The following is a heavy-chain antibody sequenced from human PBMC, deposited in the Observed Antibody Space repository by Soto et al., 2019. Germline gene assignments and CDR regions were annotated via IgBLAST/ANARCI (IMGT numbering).Heavy chain of an antibody. V-gene: IGHV5-10-1*01. CDR2: IDPSDSYT. CDR1: GYSFTSYW. D-gene: IGHD5-12*01. Sequence: PGESLKISCKGSGYSFTSYWISWVRQMPGKGLEWMGRIDPSDSYTNYSPSFQGHVTISADKSISTAYLQWSSLKASDTAMYYCAGISVEMATINYYYGMDVWGQGTTVTVSS. CDR3: AGISVEMATINYYYGMDV. J-gene: IGHJ6*02.